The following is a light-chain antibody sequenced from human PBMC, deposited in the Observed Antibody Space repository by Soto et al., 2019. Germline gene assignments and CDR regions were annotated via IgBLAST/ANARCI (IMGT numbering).Light chain of an antibody. CDR1: QSVSSS. CDR3: QQYNKSPLS. CDR2: GAS. J-gene: IGKJ4*01. V-gene: IGKV3-15*01. Sequence: EIVMTQSPATLSVSPGARATLSCWASQSVSSSFAWCQQKPRQAPRLLIYGASTKATGIPARFSGSGSGTVFTLNISRLQSEDLAVYFCQQYNKSPLSFGGGTKVEIE.